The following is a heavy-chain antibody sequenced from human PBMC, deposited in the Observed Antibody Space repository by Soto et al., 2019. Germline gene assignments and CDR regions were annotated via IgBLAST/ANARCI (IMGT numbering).Heavy chain of an antibody. CDR2: IYYSGST. J-gene: IGHJ4*02. V-gene: IGHV4-39*01. D-gene: IGHD4-4*01. CDR3: ARRGSRIMYSNYVLDY. Sequence: PSETLSLTCTVSGGSISSSSYYWGWIRQPPGKGLEWIGSIYYSGSTYYNPSLKSRVTISVDTSKNQFSLKLSSVTAADTAVYYCARRGSRIMYSNYVLDYWGQGTLVTVSS. CDR1: GGSISSSSYY.